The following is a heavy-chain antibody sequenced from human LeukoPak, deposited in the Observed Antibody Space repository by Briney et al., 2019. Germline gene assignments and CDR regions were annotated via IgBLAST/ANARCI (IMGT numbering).Heavy chain of an antibody. CDR3: AKDLGYYDFWSGYYWAGGVNYGMDV. V-gene: IGHV3-23*01. CDR2: ISGSGGST. J-gene: IGHJ6*02. Sequence: GGSLRLSCAASGFTFSSYAMSWVRQAPGKGPEWVSAISGSGGSTYYADSVKGRFTISRDNSKNTLYLQMNSLRAEDTAVYYCAKDLGYYDFWSGYYWAGGVNYGMDVWGQGTTVTVSS. CDR1: GFTFSSYA. D-gene: IGHD3-3*01.